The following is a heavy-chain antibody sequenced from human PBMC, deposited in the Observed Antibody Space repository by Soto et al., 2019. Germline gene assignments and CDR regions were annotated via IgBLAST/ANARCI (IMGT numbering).Heavy chain of an antibody. D-gene: IGHD1-1*01. CDR3: ATQTISYTWDV. CDR2: FSRSEGS. CDR1: GGSITNTKW. J-gene: IGHJ6*02. Sequence: QVQLQESGPGLVKPSGTLSLSCAVSGGSITNTKWWTWVRQAPGKGLEWIGGFSRSEGSTYNPSLKGRVAMSLETSNNQFSLRLSSVTAADTAVYYCATQTISYTWDVWGQGTTVTVS. V-gene: IGHV4-4*02.